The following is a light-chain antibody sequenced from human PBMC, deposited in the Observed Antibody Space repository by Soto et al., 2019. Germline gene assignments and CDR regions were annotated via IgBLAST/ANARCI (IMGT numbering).Light chain of an antibody. CDR2: EVT. CDR1: SSDVGSYNL. J-gene: IGLJ2*01. V-gene: IGLV2-23*02. CDR3: CSYAGGSAFVL. Sequence: QSVLTQPASVSGSPGQSITIPCTGTSSDVGSYNLVSWYQQHPGKAPKLIIFEVTERPSGVSARFSGSKSGNTASLTISGLQAKDEAEYHCCSYAGGSAFVLFGGGTQLTVL.